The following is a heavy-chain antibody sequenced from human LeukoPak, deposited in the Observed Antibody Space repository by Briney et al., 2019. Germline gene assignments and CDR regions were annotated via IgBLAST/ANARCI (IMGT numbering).Heavy chain of an antibody. CDR1: GFTFSSYV. D-gene: IGHD3-9*01. CDR3: AKGLRYSDN. V-gene: IGHV3-30*18. CDR2: ISYDGNNK. Sequence: PGRSLRLSCAASGFTFSSYVMHWVRQAPGKGLEWVAGISYDGNNKYYADSVKGRFTISRDNSKNTLYLQMNSLRADDTAVYYCAKGLRYSDNWGQGTLVTVSS. J-gene: IGHJ4*02.